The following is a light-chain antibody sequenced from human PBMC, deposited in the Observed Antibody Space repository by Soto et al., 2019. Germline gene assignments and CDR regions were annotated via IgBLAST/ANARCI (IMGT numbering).Light chain of an antibody. J-gene: IGKJ1*01. CDR2: GAS. CDR1: QSVGSY. V-gene: IGKV3-15*01. CDR3: QQYESWPPIT. Sequence: EIVLTKSPATLSLSPGERATLSCRASQSVGSYLAWYQQKPGQAPRLLIYGASTRATDIPARFSGSGSGTEFTLTISSLQSEDFALYYCQQYESWPPITFGQGTKVDI.